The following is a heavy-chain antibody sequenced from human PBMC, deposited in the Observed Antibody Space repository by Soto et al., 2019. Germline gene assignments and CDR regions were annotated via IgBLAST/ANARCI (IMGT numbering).Heavy chain of an antibody. CDR1: GYTFTSYY. CDR3: ARDLGPQMATSLFDY. Sequence: ASVKVSCKASGYTFTSYYMHWVRQAPGEGLEWMGIINPSVGSTSYAQKFQGRVTMTRDTSTSTVYMELSSLRSEETDVYYCARDLGPQMATSLFDYWGQGTLVTV. CDR2: INPSVGST. D-gene: IGHD5-12*01. J-gene: IGHJ4*02. V-gene: IGHV1-46*01.